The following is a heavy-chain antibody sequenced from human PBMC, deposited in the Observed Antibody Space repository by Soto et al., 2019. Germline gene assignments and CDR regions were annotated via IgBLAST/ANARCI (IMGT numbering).Heavy chain of an antibody. CDR1: GFNFKKFA. CDR3: AKADGQQWLIPHLDN. CDR2: ISCCVGSA. D-gene: IGHD6-19*01. V-gene: IGHV3-23*01. J-gene: IGHJ4*02. Sequence: EVQLLESGGGVVQPGGSLRLSCVASGFNFKKFAMAWVRQAAGEGLEWVSGISCCVGSASYADSVKGRFSIARDDSKNTVSLQLNSLRVEDTAQYYCAKADGQQWLIPHLDNWGQGTLVTVS.